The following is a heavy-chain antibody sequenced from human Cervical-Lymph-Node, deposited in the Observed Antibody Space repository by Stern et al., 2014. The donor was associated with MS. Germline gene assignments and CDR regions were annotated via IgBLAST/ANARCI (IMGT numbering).Heavy chain of an antibody. Sequence: QVTLRESGPTLVKPTQTLTLTCTFSGFSLSTSGVGVGWIRQPPGKALEWLALIYWDDDKRYSPSLKSRLTITKDTSKNQVVLTMTNMDPVDTATYYCAHRRGFNWGRNHYFDYWGQGTLVTVSS. CDR2: IYWDDDK. J-gene: IGHJ4*02. D-gene: IGHD7-27*01. V-gene: IGHV2-5*02. CDR1: GFSLSTSGVG. CDR3: AHRRGFNWGRNHYFDY.